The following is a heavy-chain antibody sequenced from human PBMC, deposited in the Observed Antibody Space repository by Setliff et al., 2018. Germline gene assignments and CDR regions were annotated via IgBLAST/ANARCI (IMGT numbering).Heavy chain of an antibody. CDR1: GFTLSTYG. D-gene: IGHD3-9*01. V-gene: IGHV3-33*01. J-gene: IGHJ5*01. Sequence: GGSLRLSCAASGFTLSTYGMHWVRQAPGKGLEWVAVLWYDGNRQYYGDSVKGRFTISRDNSKNILYLQMNSLTAEDTALYYCARTPATDWYFDCWGQGTPVTVSS. CDR3: ARTPATDWYFDC. CDR2: LWYDGNRQ.